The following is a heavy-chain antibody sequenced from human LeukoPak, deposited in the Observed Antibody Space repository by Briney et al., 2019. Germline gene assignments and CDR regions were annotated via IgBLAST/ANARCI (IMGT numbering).Heavy chain of an antibody. CDR3: AKSLAIDY. Sequence: GRSLRLSCAASGFTFSSYGMHRVRQAPGKGLEWVAVISYDGSNKYYADSVKGRFTISGDNSKNTLYLQMNSLRAEDTAVYYCAKSLAIDYWGQGTLVTVSS. CDR2: ISYDGSNK. J-gene: IGHJ4*02. V-gene: IGHV3-30*18. CDR1: GFTFSSYG.